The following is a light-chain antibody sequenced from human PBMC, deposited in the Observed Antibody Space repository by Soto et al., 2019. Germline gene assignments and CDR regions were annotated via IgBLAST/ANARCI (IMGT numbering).Light chain of an antibody. J-gene: IGLJ2*01. Sequence: QSILTQSPSASGTPGQRVAISCSGSNSNIGGNTVNWYQQLPGTAPRLLIYSINQRPSGVPDRFSGSKSGTSASLAISGLQSEDEADYYCAAWDDSLSGVVFGGGTKVTVL. V-gene: IGLV1-44*01. CDR2: SIN. CDR3: AAWDDSLSGVV. CDR1: NSNIGGNT.